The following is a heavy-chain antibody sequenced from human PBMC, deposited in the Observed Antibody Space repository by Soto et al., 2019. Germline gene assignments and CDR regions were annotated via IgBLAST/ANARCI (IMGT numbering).Heavy chain of an antibody. D-gene: IGHD3-16*01. CDR3: ARGQFVSEYYYGMDV. J-gene: IGHJ6*02. Sequence: ASVKVSCKASGYTFTGYYMHWVRQAPGQGLEWMGWINPNSGGTNYAQKFQGWVTMTRDTSISTAYMELSRLRSDDTAVYYCARGQFVSEYYYGMDVWGQGTTVTVSS. CDR2: INPNSGGT. V-gene: IGHV1-2*04. CDR1: GYTFTGYY.